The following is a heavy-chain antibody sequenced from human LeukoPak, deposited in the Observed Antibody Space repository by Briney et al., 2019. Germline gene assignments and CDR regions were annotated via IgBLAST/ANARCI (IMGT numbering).Heavy chain of an antibody. CDR1: GYTFTNYG. CDR2: ISSYNGDT. CDR3: ARDQTRFDP. Sequence: ASVTVSCKASGYTFTNYGITWVRQAPGQGLEWMGWISSYNGDTDYAQRFQGRVTMTTDTSTTTAYMELRSLTSDDTAVYYCARDQTRFDPWGQGTLVTVSS. J-gene: IGHJ5*02. V-gene: IGHV1-18*01.